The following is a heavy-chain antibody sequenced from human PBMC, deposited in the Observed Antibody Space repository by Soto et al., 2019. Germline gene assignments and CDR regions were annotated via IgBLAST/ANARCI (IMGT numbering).Heavy chain of an antibody. CDR1: GYSISSGYY. CDR3: ARVGMVATALARGVDY. D-gene: IGHD5-12*01. V-gene: IGHV4-38-2*01. Sequence: SETLSLTCAVSGYSISSGYYWCCTRQPPGKGLEWIGSIYHSGSTYYNPSLKSRVTISVDTSKNQFSLKLSSVTAADTAVYYCARVGMVATALARGVDYWGQGTLVTVSS. CDR2: IYHSGST. J-gene: IGHJ4*02.